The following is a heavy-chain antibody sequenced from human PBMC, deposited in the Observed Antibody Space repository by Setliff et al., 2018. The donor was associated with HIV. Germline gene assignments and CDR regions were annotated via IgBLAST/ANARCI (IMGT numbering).Heavy chain of an antibody. V-gene: IGHV4-34*01. J-gene: IGHJ2*01. CDR1: GGSFSDSY. Sequence: TSETLSLTCAVYGGSFSDSYYNRIRQPPGKGLEWIGEISHSGTTNYNSSLESRLTMSVDTSNNQFSQTLTSMTAADTAIYFCARGQRLHGVQPPYWYFDLWGRGTLVTVSS. CDR2: ISHSGTT. D-gene: IGHD3-10*01. CDR3: ARGQRLHGVQPPYWYFDL.